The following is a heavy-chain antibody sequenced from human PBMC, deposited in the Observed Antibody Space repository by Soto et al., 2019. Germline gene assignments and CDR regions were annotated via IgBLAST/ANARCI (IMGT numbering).Heavy chain of an antibody. D-gene: IGHD4-4*01. CDR1: GYTFTSYG. CDR2: FDPEDGET. V-gene: IGHV1-24*01. J-gene: IGHJ3*02. Sequence: ASVKVSCKASGYTFTSYGISWVRQAPGQGLEWMGGFDPEDGETIYAQKFQGRVTMTEDTSTDTAYMELSSLRSEDTAVYYCATSSRRDYSNYVAFDIWGQGTMVTVSS. CDR3: ATSSRRDYSNYVAFDI.